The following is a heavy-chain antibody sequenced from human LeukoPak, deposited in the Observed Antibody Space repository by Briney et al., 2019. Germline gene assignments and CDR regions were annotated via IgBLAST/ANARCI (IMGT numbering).Heavy chain of an antibody. CDR3: ARLGRGGHFDY. CDR1: GFTFSDHY. J-gene: IGHJ4*02. CDR2: TRNKANSYTT. Sequence: GGSLRLSCAASGFTFSDHYMDWVRQAPGKGLEWVGRTRNKANSYTTEYAASVKGRFTISRDDSKNSLYLQMNSLKTEDTAVYYCARLGRGGHFDYWGQGTLVTVSS. V-gene: IGHV3-72*01. D-gene: IGHD3-10*01.